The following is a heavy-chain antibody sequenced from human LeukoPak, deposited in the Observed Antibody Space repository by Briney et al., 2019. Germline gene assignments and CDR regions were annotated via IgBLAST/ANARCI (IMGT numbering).Heavy chain of an antibody. CDR3: ARGLMVRGVIITVDYYYYYMDV. V-gene: IGHV1-8*03. J-gene: IGHJ6*03. D-gene: IGHD3-10*01. Sequence: ASVKVSCKASGYTFTSYDINWVRQATGQGLEWMGWMNPNSGNTGYAQKFQGRVTITRNTSISTACVELSSLRSEDTAAYYCARGLMVRGVIITVDYYYYYMDVWGKGTTVTVSS. CDR2: MNPNSGNT. CDR1: GYTFTSYD.